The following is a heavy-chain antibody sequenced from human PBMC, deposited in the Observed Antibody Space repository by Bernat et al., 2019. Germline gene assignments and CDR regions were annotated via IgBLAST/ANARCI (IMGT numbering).Heavy chain of an antibody. CDR2: IYHSGST. V-gene: IGHV4-38-2*02. D-gene: IGHD6-13*01. J-gene: IGHJ4*02. CDR3: ARERFVIAAAGKPDDY. Sequence: QVQLQESGPGLVKPSETLSLTCAVSGYSISSGYYWGWIRQPPGKGLEWIGSIYHSGSTYYNPSLKSRVTISVDTSKNQFSLKLSSATAADTAVYYCARERFVIAAAGKPDDYWGQGTLVTVSS. CDR1: GYSISSGYY.